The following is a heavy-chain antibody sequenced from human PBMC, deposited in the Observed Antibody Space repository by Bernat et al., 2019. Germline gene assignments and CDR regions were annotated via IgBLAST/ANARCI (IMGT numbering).Heavy chain of an antibody. Sequence: QVQLHQSGPGLVKPSETLSLTCTVSGDSISTYYWSWIRQPPGKGLEWIGYIDYSASTNYNPSLKSRVTISVDTSKKQFSLKLSSVTAADTAVYYCARVGHPGGFDYWGQGTLVTVSS. CDR2: IDYSAST. D-gene: IGHD1-26*01. J-gene: IGHJ4*02. CDR3: ARVGHPGGFDY. CDR1: GDSISTYY. V-gene: IGHV4-59*01.